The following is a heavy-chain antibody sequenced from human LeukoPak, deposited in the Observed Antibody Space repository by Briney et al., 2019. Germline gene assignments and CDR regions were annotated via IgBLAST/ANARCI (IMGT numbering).Heavy chain of an antibody. CDR1: GYTFTSYD. D-gene: IGHD3-22*01. CDR2: MNPNSGNT. CDR3: VTPCVYYDRSGYYPFDY. Sequence: GASVKVSCKASGYTFTSYDINWVRQATGQGLEWMGWMNPNSGNTGYAQKFQGRVTMTRNTSIRTAYLELSSLRSEDTAVYYCVTPCVYYDRSGYYPFDYWGQGTLVTVSS. J-gene: IGHJ4*02. V-gene: IGHV1-8*01.